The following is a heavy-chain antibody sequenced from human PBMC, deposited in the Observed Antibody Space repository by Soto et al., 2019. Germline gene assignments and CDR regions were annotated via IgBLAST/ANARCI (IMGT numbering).Heavy chain of an antibody. CDR1: GDSVSSNSAA. CDR2: TYYRSKWFN. D-gene: IGHD3-10*01. J-gene: IGHJ4*02. V-gene: IGHV6-1*01. CDR3: ARTRRGHGVKYIDV. Sequence: SQTLSLTCAISGDSVSSNSAAWNWIRHSPSRGLEWLGRTYYRSKWFNDHAISVKSRIAINPDTSKNHFSLQLNSMTPDDTAVYYCARTRRGHGVKYIDVRGQGTLVTVSS.